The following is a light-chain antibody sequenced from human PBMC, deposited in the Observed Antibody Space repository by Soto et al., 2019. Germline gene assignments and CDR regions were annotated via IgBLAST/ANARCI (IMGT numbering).Light chain of an antibody. V-gene: IGLV2-14*01. Sequence: QSALTQPASVSGSPGQSITISCTGTSSDVGNYKYVSWYQQHPGKATKLMIYEVSNRPSGVSNRFSCSKSGNTASLTISGLQAEDETDYYCFSYTSSGTYVFGTGTKVTVL. CDR2: EVS. CDR1: SSDVGNYKY. CDR3: FSYTSSGTYV. J-gene: IGLJ1*01.